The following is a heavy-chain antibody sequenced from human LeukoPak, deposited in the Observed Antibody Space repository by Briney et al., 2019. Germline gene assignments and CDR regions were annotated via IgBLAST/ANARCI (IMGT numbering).Heavy chain of an antibody. CDR3: AREGTAGTNLNWFDP. D-gene: IGHD1-1*01. Sequence: SETLSLTCTVSGGSISSYYWSWLRQPPGKGLEWIGYISYSGSTNFNPSLKSRVTISVDTSKNQYSLKLSSVTAADTAVYYCAREGTAGTNLNWFDPWGQGTLVTVSS. CDR2: ISYSGST. J-gene: IGHJ5*02. CDR1: GGSISSYY. V-gene: IGHV4-59*01.